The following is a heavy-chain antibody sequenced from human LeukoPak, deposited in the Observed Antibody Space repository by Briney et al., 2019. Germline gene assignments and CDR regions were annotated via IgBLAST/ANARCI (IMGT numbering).Heavy chain of an antibody. CDR3: ARGGRITMVRGVSLDY. CDR1: GSTFSSYA. V-gene: IGHV3-64*01. D-gene: IGHD3-10*01. J-gene: IGHJ4*02. CDR2: ISSNGGST. Sequence: GGSLRLSCAASGSTFSSYAMHWVRQAPGKGLEYVSAISSNGGSTYYANSVKGRFTISRDNSKNTLYLQMGSLRAEDMAAYYCARGGRITMVRGVSLDYWGQGTLVTVSS.